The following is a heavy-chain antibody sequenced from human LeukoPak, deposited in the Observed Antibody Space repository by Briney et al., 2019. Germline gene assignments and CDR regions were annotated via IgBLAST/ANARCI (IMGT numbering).Heavy chain of an antibody. J-gene: IGHJ3*02. D-gene: IGHD1-20*01. V-gene: IGHV3-30-3*01. Sequence: PGRSLRLSCAASGFTFSNYAMHWVRQAPGKGLEWVALISYDGSNKYYADSVKGRFTISRDNSKNTLYLQMNSLRAEDTAVYYCAKDRDNWNPDAFDIWGQGTMVTVSS. CDR3: AKDRDNWNPDAFDI. CDR2: ISYDGSNK. CDR1: GFTFSNYA.